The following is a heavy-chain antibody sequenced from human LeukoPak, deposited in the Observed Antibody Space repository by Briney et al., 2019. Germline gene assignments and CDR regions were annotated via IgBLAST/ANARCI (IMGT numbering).Heavy chain of an antibody. V-gene: IGHV1-2*06. CDR3: ARWYPVTGTIDY. D-gene: IGHD6-19*01. CDR2: INPNSGDT. J-gene: IGHJ4*02. CDR1: GYTFTAYY. Sequence: GASLKVSCKASGYTFTAYYMHWVRQAPAQGLEWMGRINPNSGDTNYAQKFQGRVTMTRDTSINTAYMEVSRLRSDDTAVYYCARWYPVTGTIDYWGQGTLVTVSS.